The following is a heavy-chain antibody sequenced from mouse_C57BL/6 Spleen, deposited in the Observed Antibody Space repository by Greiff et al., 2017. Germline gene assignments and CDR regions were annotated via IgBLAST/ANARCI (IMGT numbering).Heavy chain of an antibody. J-gene: IGHJ1*03. CDR1: GFTFSSYA. V-gene: IGHV5-4*01. CDR2: ISDGGSYT. CDR3: ARDRYFDV. Sequence: EVQLVESGGGLVKPGGSLKLSCAASGFTFSSYAMSWVRQTPEKRLEWVATISDGGSYTYSPDNVKGRFTISRDNAKNNLYLQMSHLKSEDTAMYYCARDRYFDVWGTGTTVTVSS.